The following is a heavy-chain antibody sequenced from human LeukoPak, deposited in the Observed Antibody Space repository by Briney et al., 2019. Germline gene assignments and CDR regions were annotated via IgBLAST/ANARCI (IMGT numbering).Heavy chain of an antibody. Sequence: ASVNVSFKASGYTFTSYYMHWVRQAPGQGLEWMGIINPSGGSTSYAQKFQGRVTMTRDTSTGTVYMELSSLRSGDTAVYYCARVSDDSSGYYAIQHWGQGTLVTVSS. CDR2: INPSGGST. CDR3: ARVSDDSSGYYAIQH. V-gene: IGHV1-46*01. D-gene: IGHD3-22*01. J-gene: IGHJ1*01. CDR1: GYTFTSYY.